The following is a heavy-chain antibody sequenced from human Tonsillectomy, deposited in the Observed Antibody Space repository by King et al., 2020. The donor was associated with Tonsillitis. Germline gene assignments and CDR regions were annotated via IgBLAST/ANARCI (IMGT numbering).Heavy chain of an antibody. D-gene: IGHD3/OR15-3a*01. CDR2: GYYSGST. CDR1: GVSVNIGSYY. J-gene: IGHJ4*02. V-gene: IGHV4-61*01. Sequence: LQLQESGPELVKSSETLSLTCTVSGVSVNIGSYYWTWIRQPPGKGLEWIGYGYYSGSTHYNPSLKSRVSISVDTSKNQFSLNLTSVTAADTAVYYCARAFGRGFLDFWGQGALVTVSS. CDR3: ARAFGRGFLDF.